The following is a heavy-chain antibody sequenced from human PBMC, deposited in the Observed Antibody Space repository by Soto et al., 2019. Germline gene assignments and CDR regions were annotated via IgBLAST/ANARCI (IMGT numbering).Heavy chain of an antibody. Sequence: GASLKISCQGSGYSFTSYWISWVRQMPGKGLEWMGRIDPSDSYTNYSPSFQGHVTISADKSISTAYLQWSSLKASDTAMYYCARRSSSSSGWFDPWGQGTLVTVSS. CDR2: IDPSDSYT. V-gene: IGHV5-10-1*01. CDR1: GYSFTSYW. J-gene: IGHJ5*02. D-gene: IGHD6-6*01. CDR3: ARRSSSSSGWFDP.